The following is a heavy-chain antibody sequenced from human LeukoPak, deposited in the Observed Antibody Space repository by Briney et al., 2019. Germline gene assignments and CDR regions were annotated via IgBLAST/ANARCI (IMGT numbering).Heavy chain of an antibody. D-gene: IGHD3-22*01. CDR2: MNPNSGNT. CDR1: GYTFTSYD. J-gene: IGHJ5*02. CDR3: ARAPYDSSGYYNWFDP. Sequence: ASVKVSCKASGYTFTSYDINWVRQATGQGLEWMGWMNPNSGNTGYAQKFQGRVTMTRDTSISTAYMELSRLRSDDTAVYYCARAPYDSSGYYNWFDPWGRGTLVTVSS. V-gene: IGHV1-8*01.